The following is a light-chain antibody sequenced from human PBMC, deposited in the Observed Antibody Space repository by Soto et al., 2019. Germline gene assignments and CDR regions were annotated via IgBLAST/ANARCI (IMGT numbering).Light chain of an antibody. Sequence: QSVLAQPPSASAAPGQKVTISCSGSSSNIGNNYVSWYQQLPGTAPKLLIYENNKRPSGIPDRFSGSKSGTSATLGITGLQTGDEADYYCGAWDTSLSVYVFATG. CDR2: ENN. CDR1: SSNIGNNY. V-gene: IGLV1-51*02. J-gene: IGLJ1*01. CDR3: GAWDTSLSVYV.